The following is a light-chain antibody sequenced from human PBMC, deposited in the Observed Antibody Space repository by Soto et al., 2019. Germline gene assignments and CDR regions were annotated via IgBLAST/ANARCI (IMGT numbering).Light chain of an antibody. CDR3: QQYGSSPLYT. CDR1: QSVSNNY. Sequence: EIALTQSPGTLSLSPGERATLSCRASQSVSNNYLAWYQQKPGQAPRLLIYGASSRATGIPDRFSGSGSGTDFTLTISRLEPEDFAVYYCQQYGSSPLYTFGQGTKLEIK. V-gene: IGKV3-20*01. J-gene: IGKJ2*01. CDR2: GAS.